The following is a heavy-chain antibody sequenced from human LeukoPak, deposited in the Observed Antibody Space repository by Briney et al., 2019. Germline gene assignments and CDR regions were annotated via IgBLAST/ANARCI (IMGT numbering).Heavy chain of an antibody. CDR3: ARAYDSSGNLQGHAFDI. J-gene: IGHJ3*02. D-gene: IGHD3-22*01. CDR1: GFTFDDYG. V-gene: IGHV3-20*04. CDR2: INWNGGST. Sequence: GGSLRLXCAASGFTFDDYGMSWVRQAPGKGLEWVSGINWNGGSTGYADSVKGRFTISRDNAKNSLYLQMNSLRAEDTALYYCARAYDSSGNLQGHAFDIWGQGTMVTVSS.